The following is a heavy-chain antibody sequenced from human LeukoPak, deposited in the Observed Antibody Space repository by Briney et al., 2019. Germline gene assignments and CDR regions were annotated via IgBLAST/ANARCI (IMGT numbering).Heavy chain of an antibody. Sequence: GGSLRLSCAASGFTFSDYYMSWIRQAPGKGLEWVSYISSSGSTIYYADSVKGRFTISRDNAKNSLYLQMNSLRAEDTAVYYCARAGRKSRGVDLVRKKETGYYYYMDVWGKGTTVTVSS. J-gene: IGHJ6*03. V-gene: IGHV3-11*04. D-gene: IGHD3-10*02. CDR3: ARAGRKSRGVDLVRKKETGYYYYMDV. CDR2: ISSSGSTI. CDR1: GFTFSDYY.